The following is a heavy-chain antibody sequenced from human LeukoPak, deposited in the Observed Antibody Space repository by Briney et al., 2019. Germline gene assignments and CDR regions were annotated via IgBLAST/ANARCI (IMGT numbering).Heavy chain of an antibody. D-gene: IGHD6-19*01. V-gene: IGHV3-23*01. Sequence: QPGGSLRLSCAAPGFTFSSYAMSWVRQAPGKGLEWVSISGSGGSTYYADSVKGRVTISRDNSKNTLYLQMNSLRAEDTAVYYCAKDRHSSGWYGFDYWGQGTLVTVSS. CDR3: AKDRHSSGWYGFDY. J-gene: IGHJ4*02. CDR1: GFTFSSYA. CDR2: SGSGGST.